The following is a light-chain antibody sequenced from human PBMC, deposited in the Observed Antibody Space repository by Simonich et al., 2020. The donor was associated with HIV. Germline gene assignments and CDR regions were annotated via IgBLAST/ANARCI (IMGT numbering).Light chain of an antibody. Sequence: QSALTQPASVSGSPGQSITISCTGTSSYVGKYNLVSWYQKHPGKSPKAMIYDGNKRPSGVSNRFSGSNSGNMASLTISGLQAEDEADYYCCSYAGSSTWVFGGGTKLTVL. V-gene: IGLV2-23*01. CDR2: DGN. CDR3: CSYAGSSTWV. J-gene: IGLJ3*02. CDR1: SSYVGKYNL.